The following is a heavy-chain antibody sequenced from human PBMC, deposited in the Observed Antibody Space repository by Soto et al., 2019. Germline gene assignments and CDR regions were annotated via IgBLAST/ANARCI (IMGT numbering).Heavy chain of an antibody. Sequence: PGGCLRLSCVASGLTVSHNYMAWVRQSPEMELEWVSILYTEGTTYYADSVKGRFTISRDSSKNTLFLQMDSLRVEDTAVYYCVRPRPSGENYGMDVWGQGPTVTVSS. D-gene: IGHD3-16*01. V-gene: IGHV3-53*01. CDR3: VRPRPSGENYGMDV. J-gene: IGHJ6*02. CDR1: GLTVSHNY. CDR2: LYTEGTT.